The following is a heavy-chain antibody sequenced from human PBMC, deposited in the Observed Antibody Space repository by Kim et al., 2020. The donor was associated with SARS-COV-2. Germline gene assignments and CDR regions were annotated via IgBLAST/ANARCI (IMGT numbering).Heavy chain of an antibody. CDR3: ARGDQLPYYYYVMDV. Sequence: ASVKVSCKASGYTFTSYAMHWVRQAPGQRLEWMGWINAGNGNTKYSQKFQGRVTITRDTSASTAYMELSSLRSEDTAVYYCARGDQLPYYYYVMDVWGQGTTVTVSS. V-gene: IGHV1-3*01. CDR1: GYTFTSYA. D-gene: IGHD2-2*01. J-gene: IGHJ6*02. CDR2: INAGNGNT.